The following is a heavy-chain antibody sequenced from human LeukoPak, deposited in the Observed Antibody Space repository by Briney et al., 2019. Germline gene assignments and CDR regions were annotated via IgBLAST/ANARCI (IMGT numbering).Heavy chain of an antibody. V-gene: IGHV3-30*02. CDR1: GFTVSSNY. Sequence: GGSLRLSCAASGFTVSSNYMSWVRQAPGKGLEWVAFIRYDGSNKYYADSVKGRFTISRDNAKNSLYLQMASLRAEDTAVYYCARDVGKAYFDYWGQGTLVTVSS. D-gene: IGHD2-15*01. J-gene: IGHJ4*02. CDR3: ARDVGKAYFDY. CDR2: IRYDGSNK.